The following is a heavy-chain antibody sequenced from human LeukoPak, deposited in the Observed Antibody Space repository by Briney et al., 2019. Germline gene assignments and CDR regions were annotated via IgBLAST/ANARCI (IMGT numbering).Heavy chain of an antibody. J-gene: IGHJ4*02. V-gene: IGHV1-8*01. CDR1: GYTFTSYD. Sequence: ASVKVSCKASGYTFTSYDINWVRQATGQGLEWTGWMNPDSGNTGYAQKFQGRVTMTRNTSISTAYMELSSLRSEDTAVYYCARGLIHYDFWSGYYTRFDYWGQGTLVTVSS. CDR3: ARGLIHYDFWSGYYTRFDY. D-gene: IGHD3-3*01. CDR2: MNPDSGNT.